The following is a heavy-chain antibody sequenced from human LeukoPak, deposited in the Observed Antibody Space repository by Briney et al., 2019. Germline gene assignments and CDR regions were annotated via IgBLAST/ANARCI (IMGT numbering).Heavy chain of an antibody. CDR3: ARLSAGFNRSYWFDP. CDR1: GGSISSYY. V-gene: IGHV4-4*09. D-gene: IGHD2/OR15-2a*01. J-gene: IGHJ5*02. CDR2: IYSSGRT. Sequence: SETLSLTCTVSGGSISSYYWTWIRQPPGKGLEWIGYIYSSGRTNYNPSLKGQVTMSVDTSKNQFSLKVISVTAADTAVYYCARLSAGFNRSYWFDPWGQGTLVTVSS.